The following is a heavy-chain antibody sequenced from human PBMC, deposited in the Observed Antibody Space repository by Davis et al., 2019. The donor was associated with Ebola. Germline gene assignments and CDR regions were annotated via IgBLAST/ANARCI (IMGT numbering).Heavy chain of an antibody. CDR3: ARDQLQLWLRGGMDV. V-gene: IGHV3-64*01. CDR2: ISSNGGST. Sequence: GESLKISCAASGFTFSSYAMHWVRQAPGKGLEYVSAISSNGGSTYYANSVKGRFTISRDNSKNTLYLQMGSLRAEDMAVYYCARDQLQLWLRGGMDVWGQGTTVTVSS. J-gene: IGHJ6*02. D-gene: IGHD5-18*01. CDR1: GFTFSSYA.